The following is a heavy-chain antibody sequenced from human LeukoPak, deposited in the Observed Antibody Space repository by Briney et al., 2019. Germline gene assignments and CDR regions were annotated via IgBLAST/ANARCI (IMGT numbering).Heavy chain of an antibody. D-gene: IGHD5-24*01. CDR1: GYSFTSYW. J-gene: IGHJ4*02. V-gene: IGHV5-51*01. CDR3: ARRDGYSPYYFDY. CDR2: IYPGDSDT. Sequence: PGVSLKISCKGSGYSFTSYWIGWVRQMPGKGLEWMGIIYPGDSDTTYSPSFQGQVTISADKSISTAYMQWSSLKASDTAMYYCARRDGYSPYYFDYWGQGTLVTVSS.